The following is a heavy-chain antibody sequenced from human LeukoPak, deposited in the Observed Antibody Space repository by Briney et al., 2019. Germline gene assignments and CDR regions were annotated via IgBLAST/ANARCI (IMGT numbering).Heavy chain of an antibody. D-gene: IGHD3-10*01. CDR2: ISYDGSNK. Sequence: GGSLRLSCAASGFTFSSYAMHWVRQAPGKGLEWVAVISYDGSNKYYADSVKGRFTISRDNSKNTLYLQMNSLRAEDTAVYYCAKAQPFFGESPDEYFDYWGQGTLVTVSS. CDR1: GFTFSSYA. J-gene: IGHJ4*02. V-gene: IGHV3-30-3*01. CDR3: AKAQPFFGESPDEYFDY.